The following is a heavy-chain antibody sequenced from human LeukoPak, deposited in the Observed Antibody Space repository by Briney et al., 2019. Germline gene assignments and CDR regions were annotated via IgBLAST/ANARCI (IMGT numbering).Heavy chain of an antibody. J-gene: IGHJ3*02. CDR3: ARGVAAAHDAFDI. CDR2: IYSGGST. V-gene: IGHV3-66*01. CDR1: GFTVSSNY. D-gene: IGHD6-13*01. Sequence: GGSLRLSCAASGFTVSSNYMSWVRQAPGKGLEWVSVIYSGGSTYYADSVKGRFTISRDNSKNTLYLQMNSLRAEDTAVYYCARGVAAAHDAFDIWGQGTMVTVSS.